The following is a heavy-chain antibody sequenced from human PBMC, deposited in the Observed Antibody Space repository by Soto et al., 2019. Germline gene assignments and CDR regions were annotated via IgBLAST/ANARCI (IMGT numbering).Heavy chain of an antibody. CDR1: EFTFSNYA. V-gene: IGHV3-23*01. Sequence: EVQLLESGGGLIQPGGSLRLSCTASEFTFSNYAVTWVRQAPGTGQEWVSSIGADINYIYYAYSVKGRFTISRDKSKDSVFLQMNSRLADEPAGSYWASGPRGEHMGAFASRGQGTLGTFS. CDR2: IGADINYI. D-gene: IGHD3-16*01. CDR3: ASGPRGEHMGAFAS. J-gene: IGHJ4*02.